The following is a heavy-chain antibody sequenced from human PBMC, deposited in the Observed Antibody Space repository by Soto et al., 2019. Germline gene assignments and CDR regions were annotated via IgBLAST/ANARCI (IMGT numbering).Heavy chain of an antibody. V-gene: IGHV4-31*03. J-gene: IGHJ4*02. D-gene: IGHD3-22*01. CDR1: GGSISNGGYY. Sequence: TSETLSLTCTVSGGSISNGGYYWSWVRQHPGKGLEWIGYIYYTGTTYYNPSLKSRITISVDTSKNQFSLRLSSVTAADTAVYYCAREQITYYDSSGHSLYFFAFWGQGSQVT. CDR3: AREQITYYDSSGHSLYFFAF. CDR2: IYYTGTT.